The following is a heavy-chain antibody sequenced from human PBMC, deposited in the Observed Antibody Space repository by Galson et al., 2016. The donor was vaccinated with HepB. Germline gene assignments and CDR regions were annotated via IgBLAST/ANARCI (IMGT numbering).Heavy chain of an antibody. CDR3: TTYSGSWHGFDF. CDR2: IESNINGGTT. V-gene: IGHV3-15*04. D-gene: IGHD4-11*01. J-gene: IGHJ4*02. CDR1: GFTFTNAW. Sequence: SLRLSCATSGFTFTNAWMTWVRQPPGKGLEWIARIESNINGGTTAYAAPVQGRFTIARDDSKKTLILPMDSLRTEDTAVYYCTTYSGSWHGFDFWGQGSPITVSS.